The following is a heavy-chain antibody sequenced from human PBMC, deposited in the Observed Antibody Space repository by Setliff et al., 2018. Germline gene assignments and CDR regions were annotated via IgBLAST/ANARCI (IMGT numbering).Heavy chain of an antibody. CDR2: IMPKFGTP. J-gene: IGHJ4*02. D-gene: IGHD2-15*01. CDR3: AREAGRGEFYFDY. V-gene: IGHV1-69*13. Sequence: SVKVSCKASGGTFSNYCISWVRQAPGQGLEWMGGIMPKFGTPNRSQKFQGRVTITADESTSTAYMELSGLTSEDTAVYYCAREAGRGEFYFDYWGQGTLVTVSS. CDR1: GGTFSNYC.